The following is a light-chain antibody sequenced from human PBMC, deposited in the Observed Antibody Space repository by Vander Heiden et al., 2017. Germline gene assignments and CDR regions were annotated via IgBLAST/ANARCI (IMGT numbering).Light chain of an antibody. V-gene: IGKV3-11*01. CDR2: DAS. J-gene: IGKJ2*01. CDR3: QQRSYGPPKYT. CDR1: QSVSSY. Sequence: EIVLTQSPATLSLSPGERATLTCRASQSVSSYLAWYQQKPGQAPRLLIYDASNRATGIPARFSGSGSGTDFTLTISSLEPEDFAVYYCQQRSYGPPKYTFGQGTKLEIK.